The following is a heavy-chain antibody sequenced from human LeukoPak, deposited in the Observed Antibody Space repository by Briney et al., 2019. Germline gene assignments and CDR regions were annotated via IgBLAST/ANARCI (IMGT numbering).Heavy chain of an antibody. V-gene: IGHV3-20*04. CDR2: INWNGGST. CDR1: GFSLNRYW. J-gene: IGHJ6*04. D-gene: IGHD3-10*02. CDR3: AELGITMIGGV. Sequence: GGSLRLSCAVSGFSLNRYWMSWVRQAPGKGLEWVSGINWNGGSTGYADSVKGRFTISRDNAKNSLYLQMNSLRAEDTAVYYCAELGITMIGGVWGKGTTVTISS.